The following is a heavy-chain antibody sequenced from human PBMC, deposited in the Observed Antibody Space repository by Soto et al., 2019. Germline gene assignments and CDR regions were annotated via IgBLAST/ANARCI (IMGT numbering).Heavy chain of an antibody. Sequence: EVQLLESGGGLVQPGGSLRLSCAASGFSFNSYVMRWVRQAPGKGLEWVSDVSPTGAGTNYADSVKGRFTISRDNSRDTLFLQMNSLRGEDTAIYYCAKVIRADSTSSNFYYYSGLDVWGQGTTVTVSS. CDR2: VSPTGAGT. V-gene: IGHV3-23*01. CDR3: AKVIRADSTSSNFYYYSGLDV. CDR1: GFSFNSYV. D-gene: IGHD6-6*01. J-gene: IGHJ6*02.